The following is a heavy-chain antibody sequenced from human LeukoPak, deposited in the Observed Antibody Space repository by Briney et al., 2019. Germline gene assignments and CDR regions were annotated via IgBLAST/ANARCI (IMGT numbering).Heavy chain of an antibody. CDR3: AKDLWTGGSSWYMTDYYYYYGMDV. CDR1: GFTVSNYA. V-gene: IGHV3-23*01. Sequence: GGSLRLSCAASGFTVSNYAMNWVRQAPGKGLQWVSGFSGSGGRTYYADSVKGRFTISRDNSKNTLYLQINSLRAEDTAVYYCAKDLWTGGSSWYMTDYYYYYGMDVWGQGTTVTVSS. J-gene: IGHJ6*02. CDR2: FSGSGGRT. D-gene: IGHD6-13*01.